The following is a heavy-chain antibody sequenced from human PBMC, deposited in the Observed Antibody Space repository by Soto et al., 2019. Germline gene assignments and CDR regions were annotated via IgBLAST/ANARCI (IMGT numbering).Heavy chain of an antibody. CDR1: GFTFSSYG. J-gene: IGHJ4*02. Sequence: GGSLRLSCAASGFTFSSYGMHWVRQAPGKGLEWVAVIWYDGSNKYYADSVKGRFTISRDNSKNTLYLQMNSLRAEDTAVYYCARDGGYCSGGSCYSYGTFDYWRQGTLVTVSS. D-gene: IGHD2-15*01. CDR2: IWYDGSNK. CDR3: ARDGGYCSGGSCYSYGTFDY. V-gene: IGHV3-33*01.